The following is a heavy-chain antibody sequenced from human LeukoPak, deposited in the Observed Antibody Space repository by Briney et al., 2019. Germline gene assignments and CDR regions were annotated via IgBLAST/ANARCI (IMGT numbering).Heavy chain of an antibody. J-gene: IGHJ4*02. V-gene: IGHV3-9*01. Sequence: GRSLRLSCAASGFTFDDYAMHWVRQAPGKGLEWVSGISWNSGSIGYADSVKGRFTISRDNAKNSLYLQMNSLRAEDTAVYYCARDPRVGAAHFDYWGQGTLVTVSS. CDR2: ISWNSGSI. CDR3: ARDPRVGAAHFDY. CDR1: GFTFDDYA. D-gene: IGHD1-26*01.